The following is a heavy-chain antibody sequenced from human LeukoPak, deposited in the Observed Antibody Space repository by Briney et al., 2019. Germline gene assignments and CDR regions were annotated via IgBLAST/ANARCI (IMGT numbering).Heavy chain of an antibody. J-gene: IGHJ6*03. V-gene: IGHV1-8*01. CDR2: MNPNTGNT. CDR3: ATMSGTYSNYYYYMDV. D-gene: IGHD1-26*01. Sequence: ASVKVSCKASGYTFISYDINWVRQASGQGLEWMGWMNPNTGNTGYAQKFHGRVTMTRDISISTAYMELSSLTSEDTAVYYCATMSGTYSNYYYYMDVWGKGTTVTISS. CDR1: GYTFISYD.